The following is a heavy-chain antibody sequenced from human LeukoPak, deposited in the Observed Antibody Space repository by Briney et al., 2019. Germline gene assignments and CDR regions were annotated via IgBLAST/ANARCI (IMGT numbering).Heavy chain of an antibody. CDR2: IYPGDSDT. CDR3: AATLHDSTTPSQVRAFDI. J-gene: IGHJ3*02. D-gene: IGHD3-22*01. Sequence: GESLKISRKGSGYSFTSYWIGWVRQMPGKGLEWMGIIYPGDSDTRYSPSFQGQVTISADKSISTAYLQWSSLKASDTAMYYCAATLHDSTTPSQVRAFDIWGQGTMVTVSS. CDR1: GYSFTSYW. V-gene: IGHV5-51*01.